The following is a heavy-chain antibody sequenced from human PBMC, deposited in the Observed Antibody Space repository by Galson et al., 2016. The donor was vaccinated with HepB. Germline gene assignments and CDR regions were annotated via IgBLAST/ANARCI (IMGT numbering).Heavy chain of an antibody. CDR3: ARESPYRAVPLFDD. D-gene: IGHD6-19*01. V-gene: IGHV3-33*01. CDR1: GFVFSSYG. Sequence: LRLSCAASGFVFSSYGIHWVRQAPGKGLEWVALIWHDGSNQYYADSVKGRFTISRDTSKNTLYLQMNSLRAEDSAVYYCARESPYRAVPLFDDWGQGTLVTVSS. J-gene: IGHJ4*02. CDR2: IWHDGSNQ.